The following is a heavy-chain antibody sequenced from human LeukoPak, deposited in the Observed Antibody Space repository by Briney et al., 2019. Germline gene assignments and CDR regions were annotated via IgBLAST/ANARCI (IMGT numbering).Heavy chain of an antibody. J-gene: IGHJ4*02. CDR3: ARDYYGSGSFLDY. CDR1: GYTFTGYY. CDR2: INPNSGGT. D-gene: IGHD3-10*01. Sequence: VASVKVSCKASGYTFTGYYMHWVRQAPGQGLEWMGWINPNSGGTNYAQKFQGRVTMTRDTSISTAYMELSRLRSDDTAVYYCARDYYGSGSFLDYWGQGTLVTVSS. V-gene: IGHV1-2*02.